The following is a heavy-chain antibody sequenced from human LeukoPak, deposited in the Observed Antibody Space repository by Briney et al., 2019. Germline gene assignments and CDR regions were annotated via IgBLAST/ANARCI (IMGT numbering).Heavy chain of an antibody. CDR2: IVPILGAA. CDR3: ASNLWFRGGDYWYFAL. V-gene: IGHV1-69*13. Sequence: GASVKVSCKASGGTFSTYAISWVRQAPREGLEWMGGIVPILGAASYAQKFQGRVTITADESTTTAFMELSSLRADDTAVYYCASNLWFRGGDYWYFALWGRGTLVTVSS. CDR1: GGTFSTYA. D-gene: IGHD3-10*01. J-gene: IGHJ2*01.